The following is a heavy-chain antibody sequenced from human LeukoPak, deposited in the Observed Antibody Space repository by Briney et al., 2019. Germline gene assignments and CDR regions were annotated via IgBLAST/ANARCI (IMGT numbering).Heavy chain of an antibody. Sequence: GGSLRLSCAASGFPFSSYDMHWVRQPTGRGLEWVSGIGIAGDTYYAGSVKDRFTISRDNAQNSLYLQLNNEGAGDTAVYYCTRGFVAFDIWGQGTMVTVSS. CDR2: IGIAGDT. CDR3: TRGFVAFDI. V-gene: IGHV3-13*01. J-gene: IGHJ3*02. CDR1: GFPFSSYD. D-gene: IGHD2-21*01.